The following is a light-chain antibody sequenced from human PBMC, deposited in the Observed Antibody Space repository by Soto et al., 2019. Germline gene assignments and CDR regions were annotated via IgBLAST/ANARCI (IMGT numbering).Light chain of an antibody. Sequence: QSALTQPASVSGSPGQSITISCTGTSSDVGGYNYVSWYQQHPGKAPKLMIYDVSNRPSGVSNRFSGSKSGNTASLTISGLQAEDEADSYCSSYTSSSTLWVFGGGTKLTVL. CDR3: SSYTSSSTLWV. V-gene: IGLV2-14*01. CDR1: SSDVGGYNY. J-gene: IGLJ2*01. CDR2: DVS.